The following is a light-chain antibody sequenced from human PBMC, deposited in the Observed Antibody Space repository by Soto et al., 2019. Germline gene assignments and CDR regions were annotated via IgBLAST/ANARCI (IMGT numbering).Light chain of an antibody. CDR1: EIITNR. J-gene: IGKJ1*01. CDR3: QHYGGMWT. Sequence: DIQMTQSPSTLSASVGDRVTITCRASEIITNRLAWYQQKPGKAPKVLIYDASNLESRVPSRFSGSRSGTEFILTISSLQPDDFATYYCQHYGGMWTFGQGTKVDFK. V-gene: IGKV1-5*01. CDR2: DAS.